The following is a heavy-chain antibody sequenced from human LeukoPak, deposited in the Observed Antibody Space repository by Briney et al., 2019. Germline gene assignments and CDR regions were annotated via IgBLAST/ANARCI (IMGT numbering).Heavy chain of an antibody. D-gene: IGHD2-2*01. Sequence: PSETLSLTCAVYGGSFSGYYWSWIRQPPGKRLEWIGEINHSGSTNYNPSLKSRVTISVDTSKNQFSLKLSSVTAADTAVYYCARVKPGYQLWRIGGPFDYWGQGTLVTVSS. J-gene: IGHJ4*02. CDR3: ARVKPGYQLWRIGGPFDY. CDR2: INHSGST. V-gene: IGHV4-34*01. CDR1: GGSFSGYY.